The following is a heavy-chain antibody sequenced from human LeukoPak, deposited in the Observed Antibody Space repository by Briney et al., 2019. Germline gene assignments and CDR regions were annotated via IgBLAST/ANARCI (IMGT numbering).Heavy chain of an antibody. Sequence: GASVKVSCKASGYTFTSYDINWVRQATGQGLEWMGWMNPKSGNTGYAQKFQGRVTFTRITSIDTAYMELSSLRSEDTAVYYCARGRARAGLPNWFDPWGQGTLVTVSS. D-gene: IGHD2-21*01. V-gene: IGHV1-8*01. CDR2: MNPKSGNT. CDR3: ARGRARAGLPNWFDP. J-gene: IGHJ5*02. CDR1: GYTFTSYD.